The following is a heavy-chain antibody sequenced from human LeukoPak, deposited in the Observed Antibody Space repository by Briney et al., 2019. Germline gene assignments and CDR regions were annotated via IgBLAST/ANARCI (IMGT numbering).Heavy chain of an antibody. V-gene: IGHV4-59*01. CDR3: ARVVSRDGFPEYYFDY. J-gene: IGHJ4*02. CDR2: IYYSGST. D-gene: IGHD5-24*01. Sequence: PSETLSLTCTVSGGSISSYYWSWIRQPPGKGLEWIGYIYYSGSTNYNPSLKSRVTISVDTSKNQFSLKLSSVTAADTAVYYCARVVSRDGFPEYYFDYWGQGTLVTVSS. CDR1: GGSISSYY.